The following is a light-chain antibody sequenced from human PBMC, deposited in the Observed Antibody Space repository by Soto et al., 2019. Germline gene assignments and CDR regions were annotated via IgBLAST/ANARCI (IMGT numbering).Light chain of an antibody. CDR3: QQYNSYSRT. Sequence: EIQLTQSPSSLSASVGDRVNIRCRTSHSFSRFLKWYQETPGKAPKLLIYAPSNFQSGVPSRFSGRGSGTEFTLTTSSLQPDDFATYYCQQYNSYSRTFGQGTKVDIK. CDR2: APS. CDR1: HSFSRF. J-gene: IGKJ1*01. V-gene: IGKV1-5*01.